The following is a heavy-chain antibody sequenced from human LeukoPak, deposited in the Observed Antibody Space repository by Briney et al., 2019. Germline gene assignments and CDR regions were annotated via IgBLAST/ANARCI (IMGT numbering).Heavy chain of an antibody. J-gene: IGHJ4*02. CDR1: GGSISSYY. D-gene: IGHD6-19*01. CDR2: IYYSGST. V-gene: IGHV4-59*01. Sequence: SETLSLTCTVSGGSISSYYWSLIRQPPGKGLEWIGYIYYSGSTNYNPSLKSRVTISVDTSKNQVSLKLNSVTAADTAVYYCARGSGWYYYWGQGTLVTVSS. CDR3: ARGSGWYYY.